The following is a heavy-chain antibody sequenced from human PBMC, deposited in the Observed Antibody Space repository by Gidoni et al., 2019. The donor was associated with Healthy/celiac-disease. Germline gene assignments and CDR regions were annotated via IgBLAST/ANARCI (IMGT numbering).Heavy chain of an antibody. Sequence: EVQLVESGGGLVHPGRSLRLSCAASGFTFDDYAMHWVRQAPGKGLEWVSGISWNSGSIGYADSVKGRFTISRDNAKNSLYLQMNSLRAEDTALYYCAKDPYSSSWYGWFDPWGQGTLVTVSS. V-gene: IGHV3-9*01. CDR2: ISWNSGSI. J-gene: IGHJ5*02. CDR1: GFTFDDYA. CDR3: AKDPYSSSWYGWFDP. D-gene: IGHD6-13*01.